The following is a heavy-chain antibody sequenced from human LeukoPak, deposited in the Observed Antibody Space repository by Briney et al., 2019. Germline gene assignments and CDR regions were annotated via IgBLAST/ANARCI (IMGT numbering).Heavy chain of an antibody. CDR2: INPNSGGT. CDR3: ATPILLRYFDWLLFDY. D-gene: IGHD3-9*01. CDR1: GYTFTGYY. V-gene: IGHV1-2*02. J-gene: IGHJ4*02. Sequence: ASVKVSCKASGYTFTGYYMHWVRQAPGQGLEWMGWINPNSGGTNYAQKFQGRVTMTEDTSTDTAYMELSSLRSEDTAVYYCATPILLRYFDWLLFDYWGQGTLVTVSS.